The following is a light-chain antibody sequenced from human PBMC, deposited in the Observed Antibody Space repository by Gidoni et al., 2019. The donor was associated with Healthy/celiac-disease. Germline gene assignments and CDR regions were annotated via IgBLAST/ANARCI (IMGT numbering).Light chain of an antibody. V-gene: IGKV1-5*03. CDR1: QSISSW. CDR3: QQYNSYSRT. J-gene: IGKJ1*01. CDR2: KAS. Sequence: DIQMTQSPSTLSASEGDRVTITCRASQSISSWLAWYQQKPGKAPKLLIYKASSLESGFPSRFSGSGSGTEFTLTISSLQPDDFATYYCQQYNSYSRTFGQGTKVEIK.